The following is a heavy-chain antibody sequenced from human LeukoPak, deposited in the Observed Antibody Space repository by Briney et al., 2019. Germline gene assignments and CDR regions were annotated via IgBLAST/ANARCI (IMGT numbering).Heavy chain of an antibody. CDR3: ARHIVGATGGFDI. D-gene: IGHD1-26*01. CDR2: VSSSSVTI. J-gene: IGHJ3*02. Sequence: PGGSLRLSCAASGFTFSTYSMNWVRQAPGKGLEWASYVSSSSVTIYYADSVKGRFTISRDNAKNSLYLQMNSLRDEDTAVYYCARHIVGATGGFDIWGQGTMVTVSS. V-gene: IGHV3-48*02. CDR1: GFTFSTYS.